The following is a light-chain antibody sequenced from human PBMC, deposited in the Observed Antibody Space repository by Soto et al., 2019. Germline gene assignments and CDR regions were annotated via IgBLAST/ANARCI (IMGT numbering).Light chain of an antibody. CDR1: QSVSSSY. CDR3: QQYGSSTWT. Sequence: VLSQSPGALSLSPGERATLSCRASQSVSSSYLAWYQQKPGQAPRLLIYGASSRATGIPDRFSGSGSGTDFTLTISRLEPEDFAVYYCQQYGSSTWTFGQGTKVDIK. V-gene: IGKV3-20*01. CDR2: GAS. J-gene: IGKJ1*01.